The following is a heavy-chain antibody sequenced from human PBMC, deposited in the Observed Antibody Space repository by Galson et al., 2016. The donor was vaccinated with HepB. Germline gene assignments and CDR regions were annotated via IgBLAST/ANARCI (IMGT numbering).Heavy chain of an antibody. Sequence: SLRLSCATSGFTFGDYAMNWFRQAPGKGLEWVGFIRGEAYGGTIEYAASVRGRFTISRDDSKSIAYLQMNSLKIEDTAVYYYTRAAQPNYYYYYMDVWGKGTTVTVSS. CDR3: TRAAQPNYYYYYMDV. CDR1: GFTFGDYA. V-gene: IGHV3-49*03. CDR2: IRGEAYGGTI. D-gene: IGHD1-14*01. J-gene: IGHJ6*03.